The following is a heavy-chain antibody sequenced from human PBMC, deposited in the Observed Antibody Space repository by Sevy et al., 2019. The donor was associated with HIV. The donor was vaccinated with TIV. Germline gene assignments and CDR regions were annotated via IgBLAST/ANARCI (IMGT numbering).Heavy chain of an antibody. V-gene: IGHV3-53*01. D-gene: IGHD1-26*01. CDR3: ARDLVGADLDY. Sequence: GGSLRLSCAASGFTVSSNYMSWVRQAPGTGLECVSVIYSGGSTYYADSVKGRFTISRDNSKNTLYLQMNSLRAEDTAVYYCARDLVGADLDYWGQGTLVTVSS. CDR2: IYSGGST. CDR1: GFTVSSNY. J-gene: IGHJ4*02.